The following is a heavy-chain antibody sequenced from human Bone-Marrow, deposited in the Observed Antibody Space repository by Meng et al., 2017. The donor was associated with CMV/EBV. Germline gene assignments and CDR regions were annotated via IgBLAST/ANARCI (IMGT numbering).Heavy chain of an antibody. D-gene: IGHD6-19*01. CDR2: ISYDGSNK. CDR3: ASAGVWQWLSIGDY. V-gene: IGHV3-30-3*01. CDR1: GFTFSSYA. J-gene: IGHJ4*02. Sequence: GESLKISCAASGFTFSSYAMHWVRQAPGKGLEWVAVISYDGSNKYYADSVKGRFTISRDNSKNTLYLQMNSLRAEDTAVYYCASAGVWQWLSIGDYWGQGTLVTVSS.